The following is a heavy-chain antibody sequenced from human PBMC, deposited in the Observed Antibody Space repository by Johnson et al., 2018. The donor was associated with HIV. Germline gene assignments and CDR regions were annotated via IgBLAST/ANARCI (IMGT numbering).Heavy chain of an antibody. V-gene: IGHV3-53*01. CDR2: IYSGGST. D-gene: IGHD2-2*01. CDR3: ARDGGDCSSTSCLGSPGVYDTSHAFDI. J-gene: IGHJ3*02. CDR1: GFTVSSNY. Sequence: QLVESGGGLIQPGGSLRLSCAASGFTVSSNYMSWVRQAPGKGLEWVSVIYSGGSTYYADSVKGRFTISRDNSKNTLYLQMNSLRAEDTAVYYCARDGGDCSSTSCLGSPGVYDTSHAFDIWGQGTMVTVSS.